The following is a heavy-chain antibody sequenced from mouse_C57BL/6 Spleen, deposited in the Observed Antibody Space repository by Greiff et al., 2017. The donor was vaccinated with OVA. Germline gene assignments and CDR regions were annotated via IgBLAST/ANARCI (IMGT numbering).Heavy chain of an antibody. D-gene: IGHD1-1*02. CDR3: TREGGNKYYFDY. CDR1: GFTFSSYA. V-gene: IGHV5-9-1*02. Sequence: DVQLVESGEGLVKPGGSLKLSCAASGFTFSSYAMSWVRQTPEKRLEWVAYISSGGDYIYYADTVKGRFTISRDNARNTLYLQMSSLKSEDTAMYYCTREGGNKYYFDYWGQGTTLTVSS. CDR2: ISSGGDYI. J-gene: IGHJ2*01.